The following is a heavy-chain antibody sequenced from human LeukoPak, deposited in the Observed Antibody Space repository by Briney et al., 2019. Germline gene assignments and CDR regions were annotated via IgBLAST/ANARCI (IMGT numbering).Heavy chain of an antibody. CDR2: IWYDGSNK. V-gene: IGHV3-33*06. D-gene: IGHD1-26*01. CDR1: GFTFNNYA. CDR3: AKDSSAYSGSYYDH. Sequence: SGGSLRLSCAASGFTFNNYAMTWVRQSPGKGLEWVAVIWYDGSNKYYADSVKGRFTISRDNSKNTLYLQMDSLRAEDTAIYYCAKDSSAYSGSYYDHWGQGTLVTVSS. J-gene: IGHJ5*02.